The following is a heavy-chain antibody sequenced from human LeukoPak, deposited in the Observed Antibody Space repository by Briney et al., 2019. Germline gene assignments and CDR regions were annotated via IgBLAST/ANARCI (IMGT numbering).Heavy chain of an antibody. Sequence: SETLSLTCNVSGYSIIRGYYWSWIRQPPGKGLEWIGYIHYTGSTNYNPSLKSRVTISVDTSKNQFSLKLRDVTAADTAVYYCARGESRGYSSPSYWGQGSLVTVSS. CDR2: IHYTGST. CDR1: GYSIIRGYY. J-gene: IGHJ4*02. CDR3: ARGESRGYSSPSY. V-gene: IGHV4-59*01. D-gene: IGHD3-22*01.